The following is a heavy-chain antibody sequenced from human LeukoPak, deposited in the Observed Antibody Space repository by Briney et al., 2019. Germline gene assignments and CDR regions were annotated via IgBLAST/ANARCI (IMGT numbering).Heavy chain of an antibody. Sequence: KTSETLSLTCTVSGGSISSYYWRWIRQPPGRGLEWIGYIYYSGSTNYNPSPKSRVTISVDTSKNQFSLKLSSVAAADTAVYYCASRSRGGVDYWGQGTLVTVSS. CDR1: GGSISSYY. D-gene: IGHD5-24*01. J-gene: IGHJ4*02. CDR3: ASRSRGGVDY. CDR2: IYYSGST. V-gene: IGHV4-59*01.